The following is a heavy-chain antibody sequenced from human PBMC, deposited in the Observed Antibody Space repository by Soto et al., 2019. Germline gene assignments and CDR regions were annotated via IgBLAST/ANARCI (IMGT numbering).Heavy chain of an antibody. CDR1: GFTFSSYA. V-gene: IGHV3-23*01. J-gene: IGHJ5*02. CDR3: AKDYYGSGAINWFDP. CDR2: ISGSGGST. Sequence: EVQLLESGGGLVQPGGSLRLSCAASGFTFSSYAMTWVRQAPGKGLEWVSGISGSGGSTYYADSVKGRFTISRDNSKNTLYLQMNSLRAEDTAVYYCAKDYYGSGAINWFDPWGQGTLVTVSS. D-gene: IGHD3-10*01.